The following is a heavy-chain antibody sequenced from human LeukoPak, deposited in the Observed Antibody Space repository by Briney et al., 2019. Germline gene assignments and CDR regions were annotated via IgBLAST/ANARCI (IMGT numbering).Heavy chain of an antibody. CDR1: DVSISSYY. D-gene: IGHD6-19*01. CDR2: IYYSGST. V-gene: IGHV4-59*01. J-gene: IGHJ4*02. CDR3: AGGYSSGWNEAYFDY. Sequence: PSETLSLTCTVSDVSISSYYWSWIRQPPGKGLEWIGYIYYSGSTSYNPSLKSRVTISVDTSKNQFSLKLSSVTAADTAVYYCAGGYSSGWNEAYFDYWGQGTLVTVSS.